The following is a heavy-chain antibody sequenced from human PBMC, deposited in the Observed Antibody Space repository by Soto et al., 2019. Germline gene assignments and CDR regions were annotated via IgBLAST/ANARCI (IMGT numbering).Heavy chain of an antibody. CDR3: AKDHGGSSWYGGIDY. CDR2: VNWNSRSI. D-gene: IGHD6-13*01. V-gene: IGHV3-9*01. J-gene: IGHJ4*02. CDR1: GFTFDDHA. Sequence: EVQLVESGGGLVQPGRSLRLSCAASGFTFDDHAMHWVRQAPGKGLEWVSGVNWNSRSIDYADSVKGRFTISRDNAKNSLYLQMNRLRPEDTALYYCAKDHGGSSWYGGIDYWGQGTLVTVSS.